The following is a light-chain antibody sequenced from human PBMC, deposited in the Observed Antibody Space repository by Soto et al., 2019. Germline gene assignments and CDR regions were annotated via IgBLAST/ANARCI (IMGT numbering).Light chain of an antibody. CDR1: QSLNIW. J-gene: IGKJ2*01. Sequence: DIQMTQSPSTLSASVGDRVTLTCRASQSLNIWLAWYQQKPGKAPKLLISKASSLASGVPSRFSGSGSGTEFTLTISSLQPDDFATYYCQQYKDYSYTFGQGTKLEMK. CDR2: KAS. V-gene: IGKV1-5*03. CDR3: QQYKDYSYT.